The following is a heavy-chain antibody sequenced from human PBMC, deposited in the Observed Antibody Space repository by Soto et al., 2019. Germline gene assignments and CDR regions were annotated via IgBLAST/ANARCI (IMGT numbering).Heavy chain of an antibody. D-gene: IGHD3-22*01. J-gene: IGHJ3*02. CDR2: IIPIFGTA. CDR3: ARRPHMYYYDSSGHPDPLAI. V-gene: IGHV1-69*13. Sequence: ASVKVSCKASGYTFTSYGISWVRQAPGQGLEWMGGIIPIFGTANYAQKFQGRVTITADESTSTAYMELSSLRSEDTAVYYCARRPHMYYYDSSGHPDPLAIWGQGTMVTVSS. CDR1: GYTFTSYG.